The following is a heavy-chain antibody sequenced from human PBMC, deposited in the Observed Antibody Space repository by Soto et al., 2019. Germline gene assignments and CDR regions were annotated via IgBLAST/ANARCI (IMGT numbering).Heavy chain of an antibody. J-gene: IGHJ5*02. CDR1: GFTFSSYS. Sequence: GGSLRLSCAASGFTFSSYSMNWVRQAPGKGLEWVSSISSSSYIYYADSVKGRFTISRDNAKNSLYLQMNSLRAEDTAVYYCARDQQLVRLGVRFDPWGQGTLVTVSS. V-gene: IGHV3-21*01. CDR3: ARDQQLVRLGVRFDP. D-gene: IGHD6-13*01. CDR2: ISSSSYI.